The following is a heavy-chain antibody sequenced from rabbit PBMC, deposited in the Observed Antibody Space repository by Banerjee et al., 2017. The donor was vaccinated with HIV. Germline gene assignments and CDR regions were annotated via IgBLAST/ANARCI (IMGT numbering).Heavy chain of an antibody. CDR2: INTSSGNT. J-gene: IGHJ4*01. CDR3: ARDLAGVIGWNFNL. CDR1: GFDFSSYP. Sequence: QEQLKETGGGLVQPGGSLTLSCKASGFDFSSYPISWVRQAPGKGLEWIACINTSSGNTVYASWAKGRFTISKTSSTTVALQMTSLTAADTATYFCARDLAGVIGWNFNLWGQGTLVTVS. V-gene: IGHV1S45*01. D-gene: IGHD4-1*01.